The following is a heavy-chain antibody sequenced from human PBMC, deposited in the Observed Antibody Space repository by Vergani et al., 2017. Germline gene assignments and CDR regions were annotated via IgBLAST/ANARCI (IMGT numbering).Heavy chain of an antibody. CDR1: GYSFTKYW. D-gene: IGHD5-24*01. V-gene: IGHV5-51*01. CDR2: IYPGDSDI. Sequence: EVQLVQSGAEVKKPGESLKISCKGSGYSFTKYWIGWVRQMPGKGLECMGIIYPGDSDIKYSPSFQGQVTISADKSISTAYLQWSSLTASDTGMYYCAISGGGDGYNLYYFDIWGQGTLVTVSS. J-gene: IGHJ4*02. CDR3: AISGGGDGYNLYYFDI.